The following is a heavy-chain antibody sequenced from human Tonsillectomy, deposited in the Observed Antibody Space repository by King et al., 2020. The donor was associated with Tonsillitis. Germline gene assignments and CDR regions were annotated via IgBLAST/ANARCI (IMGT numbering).Heavy chain of an antibody. D-gene: IGHD3-3*01. Sequence: VQLVESGGGLIQPGGSLRLSCAASGFTVNTNYMSWVRQAPGKGLEWVSVIYSGGSTFYADSVKGRFTISRDNSKNTLYLQMNSLRAEDTAVYYCARNYDFWSGPFDSWGQGTLVTVSS. V-gene: IGHV3-53*01. J-gene: IGHJ4*02. CDR2: IYSGGST. CDR1: GFTVNTNY. CDR3: ARNYDFWSGPFDS.